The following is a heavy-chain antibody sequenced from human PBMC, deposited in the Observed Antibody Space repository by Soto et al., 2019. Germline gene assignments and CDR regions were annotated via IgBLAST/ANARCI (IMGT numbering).Heavy chain of an antibody. Sequence: QVQLQESGPGLVKPSETLSLTCTVSGGSISSYYWTWIRQPPGKGLEWIGFIYNSGSTHYNPSLTSHVTISVDTSQNQFSLKLRSVTAADTAVYYCASMGYHYGSGSYPLDYWGQGTLVTVSS. CDR3: ASMGYHYGSGSYPLDY. CDR1: GGSISSYY. CDR2: IYNSGST. D-gene: IGHD3-10*01. J-gene: IGHJ4*02. V-gene: IGHV4-59*08.